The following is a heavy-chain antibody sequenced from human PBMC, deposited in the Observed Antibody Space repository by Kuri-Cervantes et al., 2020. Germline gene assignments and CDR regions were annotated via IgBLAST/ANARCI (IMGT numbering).Heavy chain of an antibody. J-gene: IGHJ5*02. CDR2: IKQDGSEK. D-gene: IGHD2-2*01. CDR3: ARGPRVVVVPAADSWFDP. CDR1: GFTFSSYW. Sequence: LSLTCAASGFTFSSYWMSWVRQAPGKGLEWVANIKQDGSEKYYVDSVKGRFTISRDNAKNSLYLQMNSLRAEDTAVYYCARGPRVVVVPAADSWFDPWGQGTLVTVSS. V-gene: IGHV3-7*01.